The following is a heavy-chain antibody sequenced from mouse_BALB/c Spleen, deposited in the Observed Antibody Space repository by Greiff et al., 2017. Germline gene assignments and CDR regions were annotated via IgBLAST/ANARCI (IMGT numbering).Heavy chain of an antibody. CDR3: NAYSNTTVVAPFDY. J-gene: IGHJ2*01. CDR2: IDPENGDT. V-gene: IGHV14-4*02. CDR1: GFNIKDYY. Sequence: EVKLLESGAELVRSGASVKLSCTASGFNIKDYYMHWVKQRPEQGLEWIGWIDPENGDTEYAPKFQGKATMTADTSSNTAYLQLSSLTSEDAAVYYCNAYSNTTVVAPFDYWGQGTTLTVSS. D-gene: IGHD1-1*01.